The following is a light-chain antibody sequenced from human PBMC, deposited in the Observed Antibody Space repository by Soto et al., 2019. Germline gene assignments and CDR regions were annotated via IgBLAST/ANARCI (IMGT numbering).Light chain of an antibody. Sequence: EIVLTQSPATLSLSPGESATLSCRTSQSVSSNSLAWHQQKPGQAPRLLMYAASSRAAGIPDRFSGSGSGTDFTLTISRLEPEDFAVYYCQQHGSWGITFGGGTKVDIK. J-gene: IGKJ4*01. CDR3: QQHGSWGIT. V-gene: IGKV3-20*01. CDR2: AAS. CDR1: QSVSSNS.